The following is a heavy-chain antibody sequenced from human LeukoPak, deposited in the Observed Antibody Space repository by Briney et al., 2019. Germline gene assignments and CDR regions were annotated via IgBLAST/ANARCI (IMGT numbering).Heavy chain of an antibody. J-gene: IGHJ4*02. Sequence: GGSLRLSCAASGFTFSSYWMHWVRQAPGKGLVWVSRINSDGSSTSYADSVKGRFTISRDNAKNRLYLQMNSLRAEDTAVYYCARVADYDSSGLDYWGQGTLVTVSS. CDR2: INSDGSST. D-gene: IGHD3-22*01. CDR3: ARVADYDSSGLDY. CDR1: GFTFSSYW. V-gene: IGHV3-74*01.